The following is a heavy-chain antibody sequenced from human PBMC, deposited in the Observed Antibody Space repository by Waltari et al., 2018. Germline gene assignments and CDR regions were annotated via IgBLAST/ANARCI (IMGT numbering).Heavy chain of an antibody. D-gene: IGHD1-20*01. V-gene: IGHV3-11*01. CDR3: ARGITSAFDY. CDR2: ISSSGTTI. CDR1: GFRFREYY. J-gene: IGHJ4*02. Sequence: QMVESGGGLVWPGGSLTLSCAASGFRFREYYMSWIRQAPGKGVEWVSYISSSGTTILYADSVKGRFTISRDNAKNSLHMEMNNLRAEDTAVYYCARGITSAFDYWGQGSLVTVSS.